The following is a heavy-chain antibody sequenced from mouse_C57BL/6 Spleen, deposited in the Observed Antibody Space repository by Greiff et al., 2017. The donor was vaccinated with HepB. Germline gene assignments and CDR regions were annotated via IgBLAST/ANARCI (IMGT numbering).Heavy chain of an antibody. J-gene: IGHJ4*01. D-gene: IGHD1-1*01. CDR3: ARGYYYGSRKDYAMDY. CDR1: GYTFTTYP. Sequence: VQLLESGAELVKPGASVKMSCKASGYTFTTYPIEWMKQNHGKSLEWIGNFHPYNDDTKYNEKFKGKTTLTVEKSSSTVYLELSRLTSDDSAVYYCARGYYYGSRKDYAMDYWGQGTSVTVSS. V-gene: IGHV1-47*01. CDR2: FHPYNDDT.